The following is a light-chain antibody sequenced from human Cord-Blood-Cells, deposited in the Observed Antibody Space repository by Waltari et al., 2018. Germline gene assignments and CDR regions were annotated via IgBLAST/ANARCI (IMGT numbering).Light chain of an antibody. Sequence: SSELTQDPAVSVALGQTVRITCQGDSLRSYYASWYQQKPGQAPVLVIYGKNNRPSGIPDRFSGSSSGNTASLTITGAQEEDEADYYCNSRDSSGNWVFGGGTKLTVL. CDR1: SLRSYY. CDR2: GKN. J-gene: IGLJ3*02. V-gene: IGLV3-19*01. CDR3: NSRDSSGNWV.